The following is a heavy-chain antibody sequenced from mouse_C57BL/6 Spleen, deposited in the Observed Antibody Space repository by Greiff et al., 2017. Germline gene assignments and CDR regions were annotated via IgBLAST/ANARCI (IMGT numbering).Heavy chain of an antibody. V-gene: IGHV2-2*01. J-gene: IGHJ4*01. CDR1: GFSLTSYG. CDR2: IWSGGST. D-gene: IGHD1-1*01. CDR3: ARKHYYGSGDAMDY. Sequence: QVQLQEPGPGLVQPSQCLYISCTASGFSLTSYGVHWVRQSPGKGLEWLGVIWSGGSTDYNAAYITRMSISKDNSKSQVFFKMNSLQADDTAIYYCARKHYYGSGDAMDYWGQGTSVTVSS.